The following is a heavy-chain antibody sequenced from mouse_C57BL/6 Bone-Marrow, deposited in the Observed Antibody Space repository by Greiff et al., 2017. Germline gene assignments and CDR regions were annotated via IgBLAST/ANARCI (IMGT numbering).Heavy chain of an antibody. CDR1: GFTFSSYG. CDR2: ISSGGSYT. D-gene: IGHD2-3*01. J-gene: IGHJ1*03. Sequence: EVKLVESGGDLVKPGGSLKLSCAASGFTFSSYGMSWVRQTPDKRLEWVATISSGGSYTYYPDSVKGRFTISRDNAKNTLYLQMSSLKSEDTAMYYCASDGNWYFDVWGTGTTVTVSS. V-gene: IGHV5-6*02. CDR3: ASDGNWYFDV.